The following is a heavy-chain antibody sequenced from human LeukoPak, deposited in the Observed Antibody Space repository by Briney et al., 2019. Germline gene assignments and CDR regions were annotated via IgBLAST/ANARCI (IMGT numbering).Heavy chain of an antibody. CDR3: ARVRAYSSGWSDFDY. V-gene: IGHV4-59*01. D-gene: IGHD6-19*01. Sequence: SETLSLTCTVSGGSISSYYWSWIRQPPGKGLEWIGYIYYSGSTNYNPSLKSRVTISVDTSKNQFSLKLSSVTAADTAVYYCARVRAYSSGWSDFDYWAREPWSPSPQ. CDR2: IYYSGST. J-gene: IGHJ4*02. CDR1: GGSISSYY.